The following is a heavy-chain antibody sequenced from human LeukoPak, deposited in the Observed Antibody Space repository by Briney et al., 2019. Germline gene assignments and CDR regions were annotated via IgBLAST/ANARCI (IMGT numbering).Heavy chain of an antibody. CDR1: GFTFSRYW. Sequence: GGSLRLSCAASGFTFSRYWMHWVRQAPGKGLVWVSRINSDGSSTSYADSVKGRFTISRDNAKNTLYLQMNSLRAGDTAVYYCARDDGSGWYGYWGQGTLVTVSS. J-gene: IGHJ4*02. CDR2: INSDGSST. CDR3: ARDDGSGWYGY. D-gene: IGHD6-19*01. V-gene: IGHV3-74*01.